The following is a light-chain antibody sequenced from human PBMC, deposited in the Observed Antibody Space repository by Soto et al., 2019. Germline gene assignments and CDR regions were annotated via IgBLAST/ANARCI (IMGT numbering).Light chain of an antibody. CDR1: QGVSND. J-gene: IGKJ4*01. Sequence: AIQMTQSPSSLSASVGDRVTITCRASQGVSNDVGWYQQKPGKAPRLLIYAASTLQSGVPSRFSGSQSATDFTLTISRRQPEDFATYNCLQDFAYPLTFGGGTTVEIK. CDR3: LQDFAYPLT. V-gene: IGKV1-6*01. CDR2: AAS.